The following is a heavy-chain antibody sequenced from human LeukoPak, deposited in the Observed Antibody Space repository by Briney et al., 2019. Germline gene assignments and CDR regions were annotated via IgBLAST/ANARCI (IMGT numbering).Heavy chain of an antibody. CDR3: ARYSSSWYGFDP. CDR2: IYYSGSS. CDR1: AGSISSYY. D-gene: IGHD6-13*01. J-gene: IGHJ5*02. V-gene: IGHV4-59*01. Sequence: SQTLSLTCTVSAGSISSYYWSWIRQPPGKGLEWIGYIYYSGSSNYNPSLKGRVTISVDTSKNQFSLKLSSVSAADTAVYYCARYSSSWYGFDPWGQGTLVTVSS.